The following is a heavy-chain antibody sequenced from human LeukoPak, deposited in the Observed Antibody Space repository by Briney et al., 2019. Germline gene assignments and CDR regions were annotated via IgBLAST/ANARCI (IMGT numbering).Heavy chain of an antibody. CDR3: ARGDGYSSSSYDY. D-gene: IGHD6-6*01. CDR1: GYTFTGYY. Sequence: ASVKVSCKASGYTFTGYYMHWVRQAPGQGLEWMGWINPNSGGTNYALKFQGRVTMTRDTSISTAYMELSRLRSDDTAVYYCARGDGYSSSSYDYWGQGTLVTVSS. CDR2: INPNSGGT. V-gene: IGHV1-2*02. J-gene: IGHJ4*02.